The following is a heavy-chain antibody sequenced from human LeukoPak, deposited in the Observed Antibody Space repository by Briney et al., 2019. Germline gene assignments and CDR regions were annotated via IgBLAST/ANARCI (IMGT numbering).Heavy chain of an antibody. CDR1: GFTFSSYA. D-gene: IGHD1-26*01. CDR2: IGGSSGST. J-gene: IGHJ4*02. Sequence: PGGSLRLSCAASGFTFSSYAMSWVRQAPGKGLEWVSTIGGSSGSTHYADSVKGRFTISRDNSKNTPYLQMNSLRAEDTAVYYCAKLVGAIPTDYWGQGTLVTVSS. V-gene: IGHV3-23*01. CDR3: AKLVGAIPTDY.